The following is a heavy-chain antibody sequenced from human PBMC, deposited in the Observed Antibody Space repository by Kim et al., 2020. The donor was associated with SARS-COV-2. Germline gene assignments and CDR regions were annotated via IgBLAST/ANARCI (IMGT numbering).Heavy chain of an antibody. CDR1: GFTFSTYG. Sequence: GWSLRLSCAASGFTFSTYGMDWVRQAPGKGLEWVAVISYDGTNKYYADSVKGRFTISRDNSKNTLYLQMNSLRAEDTAVYYCARDPSPEYSSSWYRYYYYGMDVWGQGTTVTVSS. V-gene: IGHV3-33*05. J-gene: IGHJ6*02. CDR3: ARDPSPEYSSSWYRYYYYGMDV. CDR2: ISYDGTNK. D-gene: IGHD6-13*01.